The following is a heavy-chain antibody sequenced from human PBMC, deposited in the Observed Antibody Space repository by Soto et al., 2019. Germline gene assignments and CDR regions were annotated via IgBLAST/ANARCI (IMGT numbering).Heavy chain of an antibody. Sequence: EVQLLESGGGLVQPGGSLRLSCAASGFTFSSYAMSWVRQATGKGLEWVSAISGSGGSTNYADSVKCRFTISRDNSKNALYLQMNSLRAEDTAVYYCAKDGWEPLGGFDPWGQGTLVTVSS. CDR2: ISGSGGST. V-gene: IGHV3-23*01. CDR3: AKDGWEPLGGFDP. CDR1: GFTFSSYA. D-gene: IGHD1-26*01. J-gene: IGHJ5*02.